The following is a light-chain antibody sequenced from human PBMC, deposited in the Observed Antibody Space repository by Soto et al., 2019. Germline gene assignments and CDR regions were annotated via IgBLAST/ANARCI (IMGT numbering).Light chain of an antibody. CDR3: QSYDSSPSGYV. CDR1: GSNIGAGYD. CDR2: ANI. J-gene: IGLJ1*01. Sequence: QSVLTQPPSVSGAPGQRVTISCTGSGSNIGAGYDVHWYQQLPGTAPKLLIFANINRPSGVPDRFSGSKSGTSASLAITGLRAEDEADYYCQSYDSSPSGYVFGTGTKDTVL. V-gene: IGLV1-40*01.